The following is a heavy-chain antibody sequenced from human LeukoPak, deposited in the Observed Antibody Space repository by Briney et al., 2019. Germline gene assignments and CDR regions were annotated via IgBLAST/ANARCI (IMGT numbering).Heavy chain of an antibody. J-gene: IGHJ4*02. CDR2: IRSGATTI. D-gene: IGHD2-15*01. V-gene: IGHV3-11*01. Sequence: GGSLRLSCEASGFSFSDYYMSWIRQPPGKGLEWIAYIRSGATTIYYADSVKGRFTISRDNSKNTLYLQMNSLRAEDTAVYYCAKNGVVAATIDYWGQGTLVTVSS. CDR3: AKNGVVAATIDY. CDR1: GFSFSDYY.